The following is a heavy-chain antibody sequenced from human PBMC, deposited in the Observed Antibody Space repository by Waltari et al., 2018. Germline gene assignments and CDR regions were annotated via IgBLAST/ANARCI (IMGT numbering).Heavy chain of an antibody. D-gene: IGHD3-16*02. CDR1: GFTVSSNY. V-gene: IGHV3-53*01. CDR3: ARELYSRAPY. J-gene: IGHJ4*02. Sequence: EVQLVESGGGLIQPGGSLRLSCAASGFTVSSNYMSWVRQAPGTGREGVSGIYSGGSTYYADAVKGRFTISSDNSKNTLDLQMNSLRAEDTAVYYCARELYSRAPYWGQGTLVTVSS. CDR2: IYSGGST.